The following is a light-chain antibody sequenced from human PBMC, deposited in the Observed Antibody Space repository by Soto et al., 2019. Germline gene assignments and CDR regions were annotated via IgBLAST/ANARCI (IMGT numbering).Light chain of an antibody. CDR3: QQRSNSPLT. CDR1: QSVSSY. J-gene: IGKJ4*01. CDR2: DAS. V-gene: IGKV3-11*01. Sequence: EIVLTQSPATLSLSPGERATLSCRASQSVSSYLAWYQQKPGQAPRLLIYDASNRATGIPARFSGSGSGTDFTLTIGSLEPEEVAISYCQQRSNSPLTFGGGTKWEIQ.